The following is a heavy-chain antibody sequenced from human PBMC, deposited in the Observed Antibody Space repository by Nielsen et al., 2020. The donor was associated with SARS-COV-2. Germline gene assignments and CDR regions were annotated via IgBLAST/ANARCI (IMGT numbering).Heavy chain of an antibody. Sequence: SETLSLTCTVSGGSISSGGYYWSWIRQHPGKGLEWIGYIYYSGSTYYNPSLKSRVTISVDTSKNQFSLKLSSVTAADTAMYYCARRGAKGAFDIWGQGTMVTVSS. J-gene: IGHJ3*02. D-gene: IGHD1-26*01. CDR3: ARRGAKGAFDI. CDR1: GGSISSGGYY. V-gene: IGHV4-31*03. CDR2: IYYSGST.